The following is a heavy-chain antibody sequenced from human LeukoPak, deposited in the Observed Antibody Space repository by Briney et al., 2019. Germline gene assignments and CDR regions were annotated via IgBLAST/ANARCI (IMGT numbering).Heavy chain of an antibody. V-gene: IGHV3-20*01. D-gene: IGHD3-9*01. CDR2: INWNGGST. CDR1: GFTFDDYG. CDR3: ARVDILTGYYPFDY. Sequence: GGTLRLSCAASGFTFDDYGMSWVRQAPGKGLEWVSGINWNGGSTGYADSVKGRFTISRDNAKNSLYLQMNSLRAEDTALYHCARVDILTGYYPFDYWGQGTLVTVSS. J-gene: IGHJ4*02.